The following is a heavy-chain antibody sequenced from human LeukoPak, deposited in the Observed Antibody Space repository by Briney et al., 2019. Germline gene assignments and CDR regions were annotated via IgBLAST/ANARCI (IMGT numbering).Heavy chain of an antibody. V-gene: IGHV1-69*04. CDR3: ARDLHDYGDY. J-gene: IGHJ4*02. CDR1: GGTFSSYA. Sequence: SVKVSCKASGGTFSSYAISWVRQAPGQGLEWMGRIIPILGIANYAQKFRGRVTITADKSTSTAYMELSSLRSEDTAVYYCARDLHDYGDYWGQGTLVTVSS. CDR2: IIPILGIA.